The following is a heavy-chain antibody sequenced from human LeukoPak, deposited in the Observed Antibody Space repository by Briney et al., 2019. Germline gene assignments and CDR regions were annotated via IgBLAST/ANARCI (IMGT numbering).Heavy chain of an antibody. CDR1: GGSISSSSYN. V-gene: IGHV4-39*07. J-gene: IGHJ5*02. D-gene: IGHD6-19*01. Sequence: PSETLSLTCTVSGGSISSSSYNWGWIRQPPGKGLQWIGTIYHSGSTFYNPSLKSRVTISVDTSKNQFSLRLTSVIAADTAVYYCARGQARLAWFDPWGQGTLVTVSS. CDR3: ARGQARLAWFDP. CDR2: IYHSGST.